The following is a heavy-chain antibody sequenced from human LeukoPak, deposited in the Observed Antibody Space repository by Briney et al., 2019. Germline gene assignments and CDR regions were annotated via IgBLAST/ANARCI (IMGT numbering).Heavy chain of an antibody. V-gene: IGHV3-23*01. CDR2: ISGSGGST. CDR3: AKDAYSSSWYHFDYYYYYYMDV. Sequence: GGSLRLSCAASGFTFSSYAMSWVRQAPGKGLEWVSAISGSGGSTYYADSVKGRFTISRDNSKNTLYLQMNSLRAEDTAVYYCAKDAYSSSWYHFDYYYYYYMDVWGKGTTVTVSS. CDR1: GFTFSSYA. D-gene: IGHD6-13*01. J-gene: IGHJ6*03.